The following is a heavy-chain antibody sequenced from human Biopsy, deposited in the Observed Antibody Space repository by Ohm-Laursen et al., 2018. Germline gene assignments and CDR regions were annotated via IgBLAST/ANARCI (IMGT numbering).Heavy chain of an antibody. J-gene: IGHJ5*02. CDR2: IHYSGPT. V-gene: IGHV4-39*02. D-gene: IGHD1-14*01. CDR3: ARDRDRRGWFDP. Sequence: GTLSLTCSVSGGSVSSDIYYWGWIRQPPGKGLEWIGSIHYSGPTFYTPSLKSRVTIAVDTSKNQVSLSLTSVTVAETAVYYCARDRDRRGWFDPWGRGTLVTVSS. CDR1: GGSVSSDIYY.